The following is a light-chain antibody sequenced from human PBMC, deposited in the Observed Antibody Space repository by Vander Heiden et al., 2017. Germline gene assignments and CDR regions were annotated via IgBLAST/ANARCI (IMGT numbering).Light chain of an antibody. J-gene: IGKJ4*01. V-gene: IGKV2-28*01. CDR1: QSLLHTNGYNY. CDR2: LGS. CDR3: MQVLETPLT. Sequence: DTVLTQSPLSLPVTPGEPASISCRSSQSLLHTNGYNYLNWYLQKPGQSPQLLIYLGSSRASRVPDRLSGSGSGTDFTLKISRVEADDVGIYYCMQVLETPLTFGGGTKVEIK.